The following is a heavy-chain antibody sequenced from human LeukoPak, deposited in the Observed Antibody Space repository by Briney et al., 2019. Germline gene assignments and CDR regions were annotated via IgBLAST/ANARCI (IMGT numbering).Heavy chain of an antibody. Sequence: GGSLRLSCAASGFTFSSYAMSWVRQAPGKGLEWVSAISGSGGSTYYADSVKGRFTISRDNSKNTLYLQMNSLRAEDTAVYYCAKPLSGYRYSLTRPFDYWGQGTLVTVSS. CDR2: ISGSGGST. CDR3: AKPLSGYRYSLTRPFDY. V-gene: IGHV3-23*01. J-gene: IGHJ4*02. D-gene: IGHD5-18*01. CDR1: GFTFSSYA.